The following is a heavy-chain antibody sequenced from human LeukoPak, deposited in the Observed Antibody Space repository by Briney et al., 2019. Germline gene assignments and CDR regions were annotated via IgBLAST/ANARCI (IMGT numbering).Heavy chain of an antibody. V-gene: IGHV3-9*01. Sequence: GGSLRLSCAASRFTFSNYPMHWVRQAPGKGLEWVSGISWNSGDIGYADSVKGRFTVSRDNAKNSLHLQMNSLRAEDTALYYCAKGHDYGDYGPDFWGQGTLVTVSS. CDR1: RFTFSNYP. D-gene: IGHD4-17*01. J-gene: IGHJ4*02. CDR3: AKGHDYGDYGPDF. CDR2: ISWNSGDI.